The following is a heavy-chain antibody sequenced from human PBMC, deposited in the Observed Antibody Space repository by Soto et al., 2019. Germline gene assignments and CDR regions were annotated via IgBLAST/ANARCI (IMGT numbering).Heavy chain of an antibody. V-gene: IGHV3-33*01. CDR1: GFSFSSYG. CDR3: ARGVGSYGMDV. Sequence: GGSLRLSCAASGFSFSSYGMHLVRQAPGKGLEWVAVIWYDGSNKYYADSVKGRFTISRDNSKNTLYLQMNSLRAEDTAVYYCARGVGSYGMDVWGQGTTVTVSS. CDR2: IWYDGSNK. D-gene: IGHD1-26*01. J-gene: IGHJ6*02.